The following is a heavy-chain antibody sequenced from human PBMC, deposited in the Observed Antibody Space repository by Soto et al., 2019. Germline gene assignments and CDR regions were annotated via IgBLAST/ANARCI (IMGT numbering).Heavy chain of an antibody. V-gene: IGHV4-31*03. CDR1: GGSISSGGYY. D-gene: IGHD3-3*01. Sequence: SETLSLTCTVSGGSISSGGYYWSWIRQHPGKGLEWIGYIYYSGSTYYNPSLKSRVTISVDTSKNQFSLKLSSVTAADTAVYYCARVSGGFLEWFPHYYYYYMDVWGKGTTVTVSS. CDR2: IYYSGST. CDR3: ARVSGGFLEWFPHYYYYYMDV. J-gene: IGHJ6*03.